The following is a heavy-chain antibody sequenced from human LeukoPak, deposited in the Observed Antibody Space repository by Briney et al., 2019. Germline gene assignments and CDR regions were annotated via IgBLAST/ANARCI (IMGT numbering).Heavy chain of an antibody. CDR2: ISGSGGST. V-gene: IGHV3-23*01. J-gene: IGHJ5*02. CDR3: AKDPDSSGEGVGFDP. Sequence: GGSLRLSCAASGFTFSSYAMSWVRQAPGKGLEWVSAISGSGGSTYYADSVKGRFTISRDNSKNTLYLQMNSLRAKDTAVYYCAKDPDSSGEGVGFDPWGQGTLVTVSS. D-gene: IGHD6-19*01. CDR1: GFTFSSYA.